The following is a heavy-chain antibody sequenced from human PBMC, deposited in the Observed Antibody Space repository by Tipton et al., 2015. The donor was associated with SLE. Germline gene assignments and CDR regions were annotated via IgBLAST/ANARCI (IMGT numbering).Heavy chain of an antibody. CDR3: AVWGSATTTTGYRDV. J-gene: IGHJ6*03. D-gene: IGHD3-16*01. Sequence: LRLSCTVSGGSISSSSYYWGWIRQPPGKGLEWIGSIYYSGSTYYNPSLKSRVTISVDTSKNQFSLKLSSVTAADTAVYYCAVWGSATTTTGYRDVWGKGTTVTVSS. V-gene: IGHV4-39*01. CDR2: IYYSGST. CDR1: GGSISSSSYY.